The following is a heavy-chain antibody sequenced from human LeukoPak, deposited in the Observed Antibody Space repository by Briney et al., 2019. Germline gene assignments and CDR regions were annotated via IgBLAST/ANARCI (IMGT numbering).Heavy chain of an antibody. D-gene: IGHD1-26*01. CDR1: GYSISSGYY. CDR2: IDHSGST. Sequence: SETLSLTCTVSGYSISSGYYWGWIRQPPGKGLEWTGSIDHSGSTYYNPSLKSRVTISVDTSKNQFSLKLSSVTAADTAVYYCARDWDSGSYFDPWGQGTLVTVSS. V-gene: IGHV4-38-2*02. J-gene: IGHJ5*02. CDR3: ARDWDSGSYFDP.